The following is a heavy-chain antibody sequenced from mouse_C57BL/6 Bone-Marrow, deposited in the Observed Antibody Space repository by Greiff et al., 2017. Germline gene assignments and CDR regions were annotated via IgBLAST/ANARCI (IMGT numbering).Heavy chain of an antibody. CDR1: GYTFTSYW. CDR2: IDPSDSYT. CDR3: ARVYDGYSWFAY. V-gene: IGHV1-69*01. J-gene: IGHJ3*01. Sequence: VQLQQPGAELVMPGASVKLSCKASGYTFTSYWMHWVKQRPGQGLEWIGEIDPSDSYTNYNQKFKGKSTLTVDKSSSTAYMQLSSLTSEDSAVYYCARVYDGYSWFAYWGQGTLVTVSA. D-gene: IGHD2-3*01.